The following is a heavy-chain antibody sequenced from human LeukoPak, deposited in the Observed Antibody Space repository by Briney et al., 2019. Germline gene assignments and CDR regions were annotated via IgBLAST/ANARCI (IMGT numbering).Heavy chain of an antibody. J-gene: IGHJ4*02. CDR2: IRSKANSYAT. Sequence: GGSLRLSCAASGFTFSGSAMHWVRQASGKGLEWVGRIRSKANSYATAYAASVKGRFTISRDNAKNSLYLQMNSLRAEDTAVYYCARHQRTGTFGYWGQGTLVTVSS. D-gene: IGHD1-1*01. V-gene: IGHV3-73*01. CDR1: GFTFSGSA. CDR3: ARHQRTGTFGY.